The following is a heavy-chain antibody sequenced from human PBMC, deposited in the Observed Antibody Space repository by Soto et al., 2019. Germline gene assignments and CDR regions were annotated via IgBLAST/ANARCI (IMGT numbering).Heavy chain of an antibody. Sequence: SGFSVTNSYLTCVRQAAGKGLEWISTIYSGGRTYYADPVKGRFTISRDNSNNTLFLQMNSLRGEDTAIYYCARTTVAATKYNWFDLWGQGTLVTVSS. V-gene: IGHV3-53*01. J-gene: IGHJ5*02. CDR1: GFSVTNSY. D-gene: IGHD1-26*01. CDR2: IYSGGRT. CDR3: ARTTVAATKYNWFDL.